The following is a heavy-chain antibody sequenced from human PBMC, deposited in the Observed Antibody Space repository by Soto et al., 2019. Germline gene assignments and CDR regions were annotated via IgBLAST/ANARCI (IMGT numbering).Heavy chain of an antibody. Sequence: EVQLLESGGGLVQPGWSLRLSCAASGFTFSSNAMNWVRQAPGKGLEWVSVISDTGGRIYYADSVKGRFTISRDNSKNTLYLEMNSLRVEDTAVYYCAKSLNINWKNWFDPWGQGTLVTVSS. D-gene: IGHD1-1*01. CDR3: AKSLNINWKNWFDP. V-gene: IGHV3-23*01. CDR1: GFTFSSNA. CDR2: ISDTGGRI. J-gene: IGHJ5*02.